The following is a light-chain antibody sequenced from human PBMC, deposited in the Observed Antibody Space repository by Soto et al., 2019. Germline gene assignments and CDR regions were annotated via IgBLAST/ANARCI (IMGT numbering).Light chain of an antibody. Sequence: DIQMTQSPSSVSASVGDRVTITCRASQGISNWLAWYQQKPGKAPKLLIYPASSLQSGVPSRFSGSGYGTDFTLTISSLQPEDFATYYCQQANSFPLTFGGGTKVEIK. CDR1: QGISNW. V-gene: IGKV1-12*01. CDR3: QQANSFPLT. CDR2: PAS. J-gene: IGKJ4*01.